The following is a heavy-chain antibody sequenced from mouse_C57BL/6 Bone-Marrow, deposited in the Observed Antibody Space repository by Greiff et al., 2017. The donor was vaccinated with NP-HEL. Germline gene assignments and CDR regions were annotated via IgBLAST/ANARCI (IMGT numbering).Heavy chain of an antibody. V-gene: IGHV1-15*01. D-gene: IGHD4-1*01. CDR2: IDPETGGT. J-gene: IGHJ3*01. CDR3: TRVWAWFAY. Sequence: QVQLQQSGAELVRPGASVTLSCKASGYTFTDYEMHWVKQTPVHGLEWIGAIDPETGGTAYNQKFKGKAILTPDKSSSTAYMELRSLTSEDSAVYYCTRVWAWFAYWGQGTLVTVSA. CDR1: GYTFTDYE.